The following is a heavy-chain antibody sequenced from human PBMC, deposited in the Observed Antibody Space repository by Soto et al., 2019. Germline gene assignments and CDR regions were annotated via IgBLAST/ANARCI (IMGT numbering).Heavy chain of an antibody. V-gene: IGHV4-59*01. J-gene: IGHJ5*01. CDR1: GGTISLFY. Sequence: TSETLSLTSTVSGGTISLFYWSWVRQPPGKGLEWIGYINDNGNTNYNPSLRSRVSISVDTSKNQFSLKVSSVTAADTAIYYCAKYRSSGYYCDSWGQGTLVTVSS. CDR2: INDNGNT. CDR3: AKYRSSGYYCDS. D-gene: IGHD3-22*01.